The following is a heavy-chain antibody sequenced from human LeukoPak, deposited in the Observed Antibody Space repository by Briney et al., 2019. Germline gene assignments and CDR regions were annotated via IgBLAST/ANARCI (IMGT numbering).Heavy chain of an antibody. CDR2: IYSGGST. V-gene: IGHV3-53*01. Sequence: GGSLRLSCAASGFTVSSNYMSWVRLAPGKGLEWVSVIYSGGSTYYADSVKGRFTISRDNSKNTLYLQMNSLRAEDTAVYYCAGSQPAWYYYMDVWGKGTTVTVSS. CDR1: GFTVSSNY. J-gene: IGHJ6*03. CDR3: AGSQPAWYYYMDV. D-gene: IGHD1-26*01.